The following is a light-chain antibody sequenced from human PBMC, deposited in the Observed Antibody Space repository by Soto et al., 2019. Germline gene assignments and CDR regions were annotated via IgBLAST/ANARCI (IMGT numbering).Light chain of an antibody. CDR3: SSYTSSSTRYYV. CDR2: DVS. Sequence: QSVLTQPASVSGSPGQSITISCTGTSSDVGGYNYVSWYQQHPGKAPKLMIYDVSNRPSGVSNRFSGSKSGNTASLTISGLQAEDEADHYCSSYTSSSTRYYVFGTGTKVTVL. V-gene: IGLV2-14*01. CDR1: SSDVGGYNY. J-gene: IGLJ1*01.